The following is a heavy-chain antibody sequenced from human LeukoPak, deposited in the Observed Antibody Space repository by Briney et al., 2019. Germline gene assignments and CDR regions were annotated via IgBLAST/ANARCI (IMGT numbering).Heavy chain of an antibody. J-gene: IGHJ4*02. Sequence: AETLSLSCAAYGLSFSGYCWSWIRQPPGKGLEWIGKINHNGSNNYNPYSKNRVTTTANTTTKQFFLKLISVTAADTTVYYYAREGTASLHYWGQGTLVTVSS. D-gene: IGHD5-18*01. CDR3: AREGTASLHY. CDR2: INHNGSN. CDR1: GLSFSGYC. V-gene: IGHV4-34*01.